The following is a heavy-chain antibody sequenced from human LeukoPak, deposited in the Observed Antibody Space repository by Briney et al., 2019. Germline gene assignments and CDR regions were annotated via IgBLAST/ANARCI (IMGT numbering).Heavy chain of an antibody. Sequence: GGSLRLSCAASGFTFSSYSMNWVRQAPGEGLEWVSSISSSSSYIYYADSVKGRFTISRDNAKNSLYLQMNSLRAEDTAVYYCARVGRGYGALTNWGQGTLVTVSS. CDR3: ARVGRGYGALTN. D-gene: IGHD2-15*01. CDR2: ISSSSSYI. V-gene: IGHV3-21*01. J-gene: IGHJ4*02. CDR1: GFTFSSYS.